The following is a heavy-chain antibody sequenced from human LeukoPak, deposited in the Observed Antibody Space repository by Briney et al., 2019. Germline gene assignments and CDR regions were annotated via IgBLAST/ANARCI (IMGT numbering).Heavy chain of an antibody. J-gene: IGHJ4*02. CDR3: AKPYNYGTYSFDY. V-gene: IGHV3-30*02. D-gene: IGHD5-18*01. Sequence: GGSLRLSCAASGFTFSSYGMHWVRQAPGKGLEWVAFIRYDGSNKYYADSVKGRFTISRDNSKNTLYLQMNSLRAEDTAIYYCAKPYNYGTYSFDYWGQGALVTVSS. CDR1: GFTFSSYG. CDR2: IRYDGSNK.